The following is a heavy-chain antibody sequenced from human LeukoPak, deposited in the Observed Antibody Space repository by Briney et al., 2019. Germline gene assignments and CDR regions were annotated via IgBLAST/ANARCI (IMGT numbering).Heavy chain of an antibody. CDR3: ARDALTTIDY. D-gene: IGHD4/OR15-4a*01. CDR1: GYTFTSFY. V-gene: IGHV1-18*04. CDR2: ISAYNGNT. Sequence: ASVKVSCKASGYTFTSFYMHWVRQAPGQGLEWMGWISAYNGNTNYAQKLQGRVTMTTDTSTSTAYMELRSLRSDDTAVYYCARDALTTIDYWGQGTLVTVSS. J-gene: IGHJ4*02.